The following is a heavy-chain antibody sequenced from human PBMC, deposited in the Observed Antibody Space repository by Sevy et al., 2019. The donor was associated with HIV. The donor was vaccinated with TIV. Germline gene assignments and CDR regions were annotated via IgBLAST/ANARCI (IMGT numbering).Heavy chain of an antibody. CDR1: GFTFSTYW. J-gene: IGHJ4*02. Sequence: GGSLRLSCAASGFTFSTYWMTWVRQAPGKGLEWVAYIKQDGTEAYYVDAVRGRFTVSRDNSHKSFFLQMTSLRDEDTALYYCARGLADWGSFHYSLWGQGTPVTVSS. V-gene: IGHV3-7*01. CDR3: ARGLADWGSFHYSL. CDR2: IKQDGTEA. D-gene: IGHD3-16*01.